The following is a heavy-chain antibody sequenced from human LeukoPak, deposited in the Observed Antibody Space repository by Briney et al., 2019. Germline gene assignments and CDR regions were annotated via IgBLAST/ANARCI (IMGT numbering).Heavy chain of an antibody. CDR3: ARGTLLWFGELLGRFDP. D-gene: IGHD3-10*01. V-gene: IGHV4-30-4*01. J-gene: IGHJ5*02. Sequence: SETLSLTCTVSGGSVSSGDYYWSWIRQPPGKGLEWIGYIYYSGSTYYNPSLKSRVTISVDTSKNQFSLKLSSVTAADTAVYYCARGTLLWFGELLGRFDPWGQGTLVSVSS. CDR2: IYYSGST. CDR1: GGSVSSGDYY.